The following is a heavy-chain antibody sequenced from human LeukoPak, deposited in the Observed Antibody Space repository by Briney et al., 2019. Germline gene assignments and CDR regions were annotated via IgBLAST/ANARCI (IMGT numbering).Heavy chain of an antibody. V-gene: IGHV3-64D*09. D-gene: IGHD2-15*01. CDR1: GFTFSSYA. Sequence: GGSLRLSCAASGFTFSSYAMNWVRQAPGKGLEYVSAISSNGGSTYYADSVKGRFTISRDNSKNTVYLQMSSLRAEDTAVYFCTRSLDYWGQGTLVTVSS. CDR2: ISSNGGST. CDR3: TRSLDY. J-gene: IGHJ4*02.